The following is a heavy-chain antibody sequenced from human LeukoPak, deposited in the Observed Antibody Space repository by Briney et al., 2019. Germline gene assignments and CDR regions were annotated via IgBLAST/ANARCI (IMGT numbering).Heavy chain of an antibody. CDR3: ARGLRYFDWLLLRDYYFDY. CDR2: IKQDGSEK. V-gene: IGHV3-7*01. D-gene: IGHD3-9*01. Sequence: GGSLRLSCAASGFTFSSYWMSWVRQAPGKGLEWVANIKQDGSEKYYVDSVKGRFTISRDNAKNSLYLQMNSLRAEDTAVYYCARGLRYFDWLLLRDYYFDYWGQGTLVTVSS. CDR1: GFTFSSYW. J-gene: IGHJ4*02.